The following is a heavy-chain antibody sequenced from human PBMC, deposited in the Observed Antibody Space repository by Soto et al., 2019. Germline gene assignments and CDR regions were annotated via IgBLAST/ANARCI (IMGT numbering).Heavy chain of an antibody. CDR2: ISSSSSTI. J-gene: IGHJ5*02. D-gene: IGHD6-13*01. CDR1: GFTFSSYW. Sequence: GGSLRLSCAASGFTFSSYWMSWVRQAPGKGLEWVSYISSSSSTIYYADSVKGRFTISRDNAKNSLYLQMNSLRAEDTAVYYCARHPERIAQIGWFDPWGQGTLVTVSS. V-gene: IGHV3-48*01. CDR3: ARHPERIAQIGWFDP.